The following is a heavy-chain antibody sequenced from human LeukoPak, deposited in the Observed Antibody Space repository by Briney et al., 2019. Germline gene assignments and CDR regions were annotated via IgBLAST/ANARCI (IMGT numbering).Heavy chain of an antibody. CDR2: IAAAGNT. D-gene: IGHD1-14*01. V-gene: IGHV3-13*01. J-gene: IGHJ5*02. Sequence: GGSLRLSCAASGFTFSSYDFHWVRQAAGEGLEWVSSIAAAGNTFYLDSVKGRFTISRENAKNSLYLQMNSLRAGDTAVYYCARGAEIGFDPWGQGTLVTVSS. CDR1: GFTFSSYD. CDR3: ARGAEIGFDP.